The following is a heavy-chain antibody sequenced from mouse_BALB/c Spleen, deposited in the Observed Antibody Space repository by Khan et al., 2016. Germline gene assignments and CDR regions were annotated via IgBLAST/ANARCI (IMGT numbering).Heavy chain of an antibody. Sequence: EVQLQESGPGLVKPSQSLSLTCTVTGYSITSDYAWNWIRQFPGNKLEWMGYISYSGSTSYNPSLKSRISITRDTSKNQFFLQLNSVTTEDTATXWSARCDYYGYVIDYWGQGTTLTVSS. J-gene: IGHJ2*01. V-gene: IGHV3-2*02. CDR2: ISYSGST. CDR3: ARCDYYGYVIDY. D-gene: IGHD1-2*01. CDR1: GYSITSDYA.